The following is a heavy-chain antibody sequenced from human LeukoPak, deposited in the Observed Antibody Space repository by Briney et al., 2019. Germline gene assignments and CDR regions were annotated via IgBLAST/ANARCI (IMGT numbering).Heavy chain of an antibody. CDR2: INQDGSAK. CDR1: GFTFSSYA. J-gene: IGHJ4*02. V-gene: IGHV3-7*01. Sequence: GGSLRLSCAASGFTFSSYAMSWVRQAPGKGLEWVANINQDGSAKYYVDSVKGRFTFSRDNAMNSLFLQMNSLRAEDTAVYYCARDVHGGAFDYWGQGTLATVSS. D-gene: IGHD4-23*01. CDR3: ARDVHGGAFDY.